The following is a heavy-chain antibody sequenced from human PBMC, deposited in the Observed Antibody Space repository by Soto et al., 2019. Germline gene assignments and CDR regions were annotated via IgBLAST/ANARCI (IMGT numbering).Heavy chain of an antibody. Sequence: ASVKVSCKASGYTFTGSYIHWVRQAPGQGLEWMGWIHPNLGGTDHAQKFQGRVTLTRDTSVNTAYKELSNLISDDTAIYYCARCRNSFWTASPMDDYFMDVWGQGTMVTVSS. V-gene: IGHV1-2*02. CDR2: IHPNLGGT. D-gene: IGHD2-21*02. J-gene: IGHJ6*02. CDR1: GYTFTGSY. CDR3: ARCRNSFWTASPMDDYFMDV.